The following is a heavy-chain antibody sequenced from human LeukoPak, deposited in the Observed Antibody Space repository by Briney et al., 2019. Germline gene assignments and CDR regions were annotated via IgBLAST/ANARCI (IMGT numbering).Heavy chain of an antibody. CDR2: ISGSGGDT. V-gene: IGHV3-23*01. CDR3: GKGSTRSGRDCDS. Sequence: GGSLRLSCAPSGFTFSSYAMTWVRQAPGKGLEWVSTISGSGGDTFYADSVKGRFTISRDNSRNTLYLQMNSLRAEDTALYFCGKGSTRSGRDCDSWGQGTLVTVSS. J-gene: IGHJ4*02. CDR1: GFTFSSYA. D-gene: IGHD6-25*01.